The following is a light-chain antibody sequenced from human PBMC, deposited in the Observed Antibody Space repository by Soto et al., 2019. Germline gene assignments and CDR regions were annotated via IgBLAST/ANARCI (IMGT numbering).Light chain of an antibody. J-gene: IGKJ4*01. V-gene: IGKV1-39*01. CDR3: QQSYNIQALT. Sequence: DIQMTQSPSSLSASVGDRVAITCRASQNIRNYLNWYQQKPGKAPKVLIYGAASLQSGVPSRFSGSGSGTNFTLTTNSLQPEDYATYYCQQSYNIQALTFGGGTKVDIK. CDR2: GAA. CDR1: QNIRNY.